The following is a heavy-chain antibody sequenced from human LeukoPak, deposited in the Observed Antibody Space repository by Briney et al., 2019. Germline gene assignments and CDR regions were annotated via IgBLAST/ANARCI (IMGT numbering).Heavy chain of an antibody. Sequence: GGSLRLSCAASGSTFSSYAMSWVRQAPGKGLEWVSAISGSGGSTYYADSVKGRFTISRDNSKNTLYLQMNSLRAEDTAVYYCAKYGSGSYYRPYYFDYWGQGTLVTVSS. V-gene: IGHV3-23*01. J-gene: IGHJ4*02. CDR1: GSTFSSYA. CDR2: ISGSGGST. D-gene: IGHD3-10*01. CDR3: AKYGSGSYYRPYYFDY.